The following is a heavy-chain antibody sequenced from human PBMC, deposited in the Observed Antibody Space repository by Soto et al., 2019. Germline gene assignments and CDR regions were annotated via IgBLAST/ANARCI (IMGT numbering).Heavy chain of an antibody. V-gene: IGHV3-64*01. Sequence: GGSLRLSCAASGFTFSSYAMHWVRQAPGKGLEYVSAISSNGGSTYYANSVKGRFTISRDNSKNTLYLQMGSLRAEDMAVYYCARIQPHCSSTSCYTGYFDYWGQGTLVTVSS. CDR3: ARIQPHCSSTSCYTGYFDY. J-gene: IGHJ4*02. D-gene: IGHD2-2*02. CDR1: GFTFSSYA. CDR2: ISSNGGST.